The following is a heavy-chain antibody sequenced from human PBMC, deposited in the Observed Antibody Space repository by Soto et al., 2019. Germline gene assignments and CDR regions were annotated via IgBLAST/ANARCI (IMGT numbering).Heavy chain of an antibody. Sequence: GSLMLSLSAPGMPLNKQALSLVRQAPGKGLEWVSAISGSGGITYYADSVKGRFTICRDNSKNKLYLQMNSLRAEETAVYYCAKSIAAAGTGGFDPWGQGTLVTVYS. CDR1: GMPLNKQA. J-gene: IGHJ5*02. V-gene: IGHV3-23*01. CDR2: ISGSGGIT. CDR3: AKSIAAAGTGGFDP. D-gene: IGHD6-13*01.